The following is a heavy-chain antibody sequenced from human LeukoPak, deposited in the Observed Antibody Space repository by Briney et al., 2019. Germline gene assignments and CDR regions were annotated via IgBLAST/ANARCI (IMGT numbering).Heavy chain of an antibody. Sequence: SETLSLTCTVSGGSISSGGYYWSWIRQPPGKGLEWIGYIYHSGSTYYNPSLKSRVTISVDRSKNQFSLKLSSVTAADTAVYYCARVIGVVVPAAIGTVDYWGQGTLVTVSS. D-gene: IGHD2-2*02. J-gene: IGHJ4*02. CDR2: IYHSGST. V-gene: IGHV4-30-2*01. CDR1: GGSISSGGYY. CDR3: ARVIGVVVPAAIGTVDY.